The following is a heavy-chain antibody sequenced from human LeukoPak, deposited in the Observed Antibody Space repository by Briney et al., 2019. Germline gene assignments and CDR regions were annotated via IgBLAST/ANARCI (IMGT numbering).Heavy chain of an antibody. Sequence: SSETLSLTCTVSGGSISSYYWSWIRQPPGKGLEWIGYIYYSGSTNYNPSLKSRVTISVDTSKNQFSLKLSSVTAADTAVYYCARDVSQSSGYYVSLDYWGQGTLVTVSS. V-gene: IGHV4-59*01. CDR2: IYYSGST. J-gene: IGHJ4*02. CDR3: ARDVSQSSGYYVSLDY. D-gene: IGHD3-22*01. CDR1: GGSISSYY.